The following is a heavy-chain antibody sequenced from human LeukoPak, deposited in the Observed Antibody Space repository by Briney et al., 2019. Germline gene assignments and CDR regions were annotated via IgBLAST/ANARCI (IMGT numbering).Heavy chain of an antibody. V-gene: IGHV3-23*01. J-gene: IGHJ2*01. CDR3: AKDRASSWRYFDL. D-gene: IGHD3-3*01. Sequence: GGSLRLSCAASGFTFSNAWMSWVRQAPGKGLEWVSTISGSGGSTYYADSVKGRFTISRDNSKNTLYLQMNSLRAEDTAVYYCAKDRASSWRYFDLWGRGTLVTVSS. CDR1: GFTFSNAW. CDR2: ISGSGGST.